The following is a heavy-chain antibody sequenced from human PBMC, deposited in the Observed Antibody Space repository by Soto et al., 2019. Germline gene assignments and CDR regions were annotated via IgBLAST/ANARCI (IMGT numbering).Heavy chain of an antibody. V-gene: IGHV4-59*01. Sequence: QVQLQESGPGLVKPSETLSLTCTVSGGSISSYYWSWIRQPPGKGLEWIGYIYYSGSTNYNPSLKXXDXTXXDTSKNQFALKLSSVTAADTAVYDCARGLVADADYWGQGTLVTVSS. CDR1: GGSISSYY. CDR2: IYYSGST. J-gene: IGHJ4*02. D-gene: IGHD6-25*01. CDR3: ARGLVADADY.